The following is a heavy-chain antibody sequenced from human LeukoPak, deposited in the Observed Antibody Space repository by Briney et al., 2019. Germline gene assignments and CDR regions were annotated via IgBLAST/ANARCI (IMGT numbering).Heavy chain of an antibody. V-gene: IGHV1-69*05. CDR1: GGTFSSYA. CDR3: ARDRSYYDILTGYVGVGPFDY. CDR2: IIPIFGTA. Sequence: SVKVSCKASGGTFSSYAISWVRQAPGQGLEWMGGIIPIFGTANYAQKFQGRVTVTTDESTSTAYMELSSLRSEDTAVYYCARDRSYYDILTGYVGVGPFDYWGQGTLVTVSS. J-gene: IGHJ4*02. D-gene: IGHD3-9*01.